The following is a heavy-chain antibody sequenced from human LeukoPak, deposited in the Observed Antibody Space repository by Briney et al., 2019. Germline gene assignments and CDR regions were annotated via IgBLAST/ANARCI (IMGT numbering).Heavy chain of an antibody. CDR3: ARFAAGGPYYYYMDV. V-gene: IGHV3-11*04. J-gene: IGHJ6*03. D-gene: IGHD3-10*01. Sequence: GGSLRLSCAASGFTFSDYYMTWIRQAPGKGLEWVSYISSSGSSIYYADSVKGRFTISRDNAKNSLYLQMNSLRADDTAVYCCARFAAGGPYYYYMDVWGKGTTVTVSS. CDR1: GFTFSDYY. CDR2: ISSSGSSI.